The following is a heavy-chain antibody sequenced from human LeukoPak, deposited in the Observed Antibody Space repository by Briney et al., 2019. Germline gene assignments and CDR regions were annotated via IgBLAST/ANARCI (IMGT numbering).Heavy chain of an antibody. J-gene: IGHJ4*02. CDR1: GGSISSGGYS. CDR3: AGVDTAMAYYFDY. V-gene: IGHV4-30-2*01. CDR2: IYHSGST. D-gene: IGHD5-18*01. Sequence: SETLSLTCAVSGGSISSGGYSWSWIRQPPGKGLEWIGYIYHSGSTYYNPSLKSRVTISVDRSKNQFSLKLSSVTAADTAVYYCAGVDTAMAYYFDYWGQGTLVTVSS.